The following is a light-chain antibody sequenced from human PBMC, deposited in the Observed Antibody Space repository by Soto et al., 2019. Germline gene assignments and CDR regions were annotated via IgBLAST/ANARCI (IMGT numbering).Light chain of an antibody. J-gene: IGLJ1*01. CDR2: DVS. CDR3: TSYASGSAYV. V-gene: IGLV2-18*02. Sequence: QSVLTQPPSVSGSPGQSVAISCTGTSSDVGGYNRVSWYQQAPGKAPKLLIYDVSNRPSGGSTRFSGSKSGNTASLTISGLQAEDEGDYYCTSYASGSAYVFGPGTKLTVL. CDR1: SSDVGGYNR.